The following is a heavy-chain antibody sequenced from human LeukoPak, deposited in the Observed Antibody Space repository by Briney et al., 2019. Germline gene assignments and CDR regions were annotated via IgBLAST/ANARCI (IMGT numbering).Heavy chain of an antibody. V-gene: IGHV4-39*01. J-gene: IGHJ5*02. Sequence: SETLSLTCTVSGGSISSSSYYWGWIRQPPGKGLEWIGSIYYSGSTYYNPSLKSRVTISVDTSKNQLSLKLSSVTAADTAVYYCARHGPYALGGWFDPWGQGTLVTVSS. CDR3: ARHGPYALGGWFDP. CDR1: GGSISSSSYY. D-gene: IGHD2-2*01. CDR2: IYYSGST.